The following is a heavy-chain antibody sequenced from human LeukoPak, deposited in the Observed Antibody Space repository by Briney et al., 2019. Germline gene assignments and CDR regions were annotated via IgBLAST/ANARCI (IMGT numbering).Heavy chain of an antibody. J-gene: IGHJ4*02. CDR2: IYFSGRT. CDR1: GGSISSYH. D-gene: IGHD3-10*01. CDR3: ARDNPYGSGTDY. Sequence: SETLSLTCTVSGGSISSYHWGWIRQPPGKGLEWIGSIYFSGRTYYNMSLKSRVTISIDTSKNQFSLKVNSVTAADTAVYYCARDNPYGSGTDYWGQGTLVTVSS. V-gene: IGHV4-39*07.